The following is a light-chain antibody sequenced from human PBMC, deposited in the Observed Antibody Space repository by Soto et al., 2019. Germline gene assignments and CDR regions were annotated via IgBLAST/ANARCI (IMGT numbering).Light chain of an antibody. Sequence: DIQMTQSPSSVSASVGDRVTITCRASQAISSWLAWYQQKPGKAPKLLVYTVSILQSGVPSRFSGSGSGTDFTLTISFLQPEDFATYYGQQANSFPRTFGGGTKVEIK. CDR3: QQANSFPRT. V-gene: IGKV1-12*01. CDR1: QAISSW. CDR2: TVS. J-gene: IGKJ4*01.